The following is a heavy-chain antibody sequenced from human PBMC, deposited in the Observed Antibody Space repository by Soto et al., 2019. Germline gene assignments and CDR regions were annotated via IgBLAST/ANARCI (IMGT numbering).Heavy chain of an antibody. V-gene: IGHV4-30-4*02. Sequence: SETLSLTCSVSGDSMNNGDYFWTWIRQTPGKGLQWIGYISYSGSTFYNPSLKTRLAMSVDTSKNQFSLKLSSVTAADTAVYYCAGTSYYYDSSGLFDYWGQGTLVTVSS. J-gene: IGHJ4*02. D-gene: IGHD3-22*01. CDR1: GDSMNNGDYF. CDR3: AGTSYYYDSSGLFDY. CDR2: ISYSGST.